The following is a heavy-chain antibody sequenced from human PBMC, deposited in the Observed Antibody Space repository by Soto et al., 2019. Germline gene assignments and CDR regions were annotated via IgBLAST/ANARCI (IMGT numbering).Heavy chain of an antibody. CDR1: GGSLKSGGYY. J-gene: IGHJ4*02. V-gene: IGHV4-31*02. CDR3: ARRYGDYFDY. D-gene: IGHD4-17*01. Sequence: SSETLSLTCTVSGGSLKSGGYYWSWIRQHPGRGLEWIGYIYYTGRTYYNPSLESRVTFSVDTSKNQFSLKLSSVTAADTAVYYCARRYGDYFDYWGQGTLVTVSS. CDR2: IYYTGRT.